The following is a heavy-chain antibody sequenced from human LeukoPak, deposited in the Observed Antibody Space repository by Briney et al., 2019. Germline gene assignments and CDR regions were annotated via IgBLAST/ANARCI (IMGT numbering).Heavy chain of an antibody. CDR1: GFTFSSYW. CDR2: TKQAGSEK. V-gene: IGHV3-7*01. D-gene: IGHD3-10*01. J-gene: IGHJ4*02. Sequence: GGFLRLSCAASGFTFSSYWMSWVRQAPGKGLEWVANTKQAGSEKYYVDSVKGRFTTSRDNAENSLYLQMNSLRAEDTAVYYCARARGFFDYWGQGTLVTVTS. CDR3: ARARGFFDY.